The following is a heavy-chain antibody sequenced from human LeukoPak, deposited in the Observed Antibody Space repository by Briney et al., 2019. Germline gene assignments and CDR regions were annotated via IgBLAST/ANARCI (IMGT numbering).Heavy chain of an antibody. J-gene: IGHJ2*01. Sequence: PGGSLRLPCAASGFTFSSYWIHWVRQAPGKGLVWVSRINTDGSSTSYADSVKGRFTISRDNSKNTLYLQMNSLRAEDTAVYYCAKDEALSSWYHHSLSWYFDLWGRGTLVTVSS. D-gene: IGHD6-13*01. CDR3: AKDEALSSWYHHSLSWYFDL. V-gene: IGHV3-74*01. CDR1: GFTFSSYW. CDR2: INTDGSST.